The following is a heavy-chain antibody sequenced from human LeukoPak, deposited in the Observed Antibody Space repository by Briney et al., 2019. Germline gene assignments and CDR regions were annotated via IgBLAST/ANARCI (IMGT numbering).Heavy chain of an antibody. CDR1: GYTFTDYY. CDR2: LHPNSGGT. Sequence: ASVKVSCKASGYTFTDYYMHWVRQAPGQGLEWMGGLHPNSGGTNYAQKFQGRVTMTRDASINTAYMELSRLRSDDTAVYYCARGLNYGSGSYFFMSSTDHWGQGTLVAVSS. J-gene: IGHJ4*02. V-gene: IGHV1-2*02. CDR3: ARGLNYGSGSYFFMSSTDH. D-gene: IGHD3-10*01.